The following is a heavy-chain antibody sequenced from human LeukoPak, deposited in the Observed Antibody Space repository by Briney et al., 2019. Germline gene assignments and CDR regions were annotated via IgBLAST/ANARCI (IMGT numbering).Heavy chain of an antibody. Sequence: ASVKVSCKASGYTFTGYYMHWVRQAPGQGLEWMGWINPNSGGTNYAQKFQGRVTMTRDTSTSTVYMELSSLRSEDTAVYYCARVPYCFNGICYTHYYFDYWGQGTLVTVSS. V-gene: IGHV1-2*02. CDR2: INPNSGGT. D-gene: IGHD2-8*01. CDR3: ARVPYCFNGICYTHYYFDY. J-gene: IGHJ4*02. CDR1: GYTFTGYY.